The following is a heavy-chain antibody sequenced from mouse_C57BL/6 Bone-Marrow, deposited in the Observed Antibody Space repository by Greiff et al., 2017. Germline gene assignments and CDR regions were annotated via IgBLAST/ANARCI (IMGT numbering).Heavy chain of an antibody. CDR1: GYTFTSYW. Sequence: VQLQQPGAELVMPGASVQLSCKASGYTFTSYWMHWVKQRPGQGLEWIGELDPSDSYTNYNQKFKGKSTLTVDKSSSTAYMQLSSLTSEDSAVYYCATLITTVVANWYFDVWGTGTTVTVSS. V-gene: IGHV1-69*01. CDR3: ATLITTVVANWYFDV. CDR2: LDPSDSYT. J-gene: IGHJ1*03. D-gene: IGHD1-1*01.